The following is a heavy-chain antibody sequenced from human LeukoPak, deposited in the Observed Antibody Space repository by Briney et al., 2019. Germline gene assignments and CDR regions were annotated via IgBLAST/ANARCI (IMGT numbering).Heavy chain of an antibody. CDR1: GGSFSGYY. V-gene: IGHV4-34*01. CDR3: ARVVYSSSGYSKSYYYYYYMDV. D-gene: IGHD3-22*01. Sequence: SETLSLTCAVYGGSFSGYYWSWIRQPPGKGLEWIGEINHSGSTNYNPSLKSRVTISVDTSKNQFSLKLSSVTAADTAVCYCARVVYSSSGYSKSYYYYYYMDVWGTGTTVTVSS. CDR2: INHSGST. J-gene: IGHJ6*03.